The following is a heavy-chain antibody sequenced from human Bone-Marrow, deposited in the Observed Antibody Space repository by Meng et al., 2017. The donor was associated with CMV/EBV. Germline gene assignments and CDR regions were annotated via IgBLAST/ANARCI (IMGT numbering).Heavy chain of an antibody. CDR3: ARDRAAVGFDY. CDR2: VNYSGTT. J-gene: IGHJ4*02. V-gene: IGHV4-31*03. Sequence: SETLSLTCTVSGGSISSCGYYWSWIRQHPGKGLEWIGCVNYSGTTYSNPSLKRRLTKSVDTSKNQFSLKLSFVTAADTAVYYCARDRAAVGFDYWGQGTLVTVSS. CDR1: GGSISSCGYY. D-gene: IGHD6-13*01.